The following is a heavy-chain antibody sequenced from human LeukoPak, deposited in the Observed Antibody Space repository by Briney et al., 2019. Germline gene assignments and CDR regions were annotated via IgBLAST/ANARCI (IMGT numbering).Heavy chain of an antibody. Sequence: PGGSLRLSCAASGFTFSYYGMHWVRQAPGKGLEWVSSISSSSSYIYYADSVKGRFTISRDNAKNSLYLQMNSLRAEDTAVYYCAREIYGDYAVAFDYWGQGTLVTVSS. V-gene: IGHV3-21*01. CDR2: ISSSSSYI. CDR3: AREIYGDYAVAFDY. CDR1: GFTFSYYG. J-gene: IGHJ4*02. D-gene: IGHD4-17*01.